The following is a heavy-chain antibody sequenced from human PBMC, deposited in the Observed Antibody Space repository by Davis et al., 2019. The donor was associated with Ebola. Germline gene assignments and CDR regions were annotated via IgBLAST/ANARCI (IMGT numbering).Heavy chain of an antibody. J-gene: IGHJ6*02. CDR1: GGSVNNDF. D-gene: IGHD5-12*01. V-gene: IGHV4-59*02. Sequence: PSETLSLTCTVSGGSVNNDFWSWIRQSPGKGLEWIGFISYTGTTNYNPSLKSRVTISVDTSKNQFSLKLSSVTAADTAVYYCARGAARYSGYDFTYYYYGMDVWGQGTTVTVSS. CDR2: ISYTGTT. CDR3: ARGAARYSGYDFTYYYYGMDV.